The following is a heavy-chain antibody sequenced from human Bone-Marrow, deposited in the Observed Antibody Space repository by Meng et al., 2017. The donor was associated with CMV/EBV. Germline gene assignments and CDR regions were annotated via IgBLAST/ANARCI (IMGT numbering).Heavy chain of an antibody. D-gene: IGHD2-2*01. V-gene: IGHV3-30*14. CDR3: ARIYCSSTSCYPFTTKNWFDP. Sequence: GESLKISCAASGFTFSSYAMHWVRQAPGKGLEWVAVISYDGSNKYYADSVKGRFTISRDNSKNTLYLQMNSLRAEDTAVYYCARIYCSSTSCYPFTTKNWFDPWGQGTLVTGSS. J-gene: IGHJ5*02. CDR2: ISYDGSNK. CDR1: GFTFSSYA.